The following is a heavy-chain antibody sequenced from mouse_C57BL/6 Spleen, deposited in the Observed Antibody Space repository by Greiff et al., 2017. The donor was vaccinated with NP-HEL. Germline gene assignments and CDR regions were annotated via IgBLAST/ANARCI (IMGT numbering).Heavy chain of an antibody. CDR1: GYTFTDYE. D-gene: IGHD1-1*01. CDR3: TRSGTTVVGYFDV. Sequence: VQLVESGAELVRPGASVTLSCKASGYTFTDYEMHWVKQTPVHGLEWIGAIDPETGGTAYNQKFKGKAILTADKSSSTAYMELRSLTSEDSAVYYCTRSGTTVVGYFDVWGTGTTVTVSS. J-gene: IGHJ1*03. V-gene: IGHV1-15*01. CDR2: IDPETGGT.